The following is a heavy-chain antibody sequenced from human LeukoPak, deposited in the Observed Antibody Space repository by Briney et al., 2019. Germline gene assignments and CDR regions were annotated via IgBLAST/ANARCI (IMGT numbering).Heavy chain of an antibody. D-gene: IGHD6-6*01. CDR3: ASGFSSSPYFDY. CDR2: ITGSSSYI. CDR1: GVTFSSYS. V-gene: IGHV3-21*01. Sequence: PGGSLRLSCAASGVTFSSYSMNWVRQAPGKGLEWVSFITGSSSYIYYTDSVKGRFTISRGNAKNSLFLQMNSLRDEDTAVYYCASGFSSSPYFDYWGQGTLVTVSS. J-gene: IGHJ4*02.